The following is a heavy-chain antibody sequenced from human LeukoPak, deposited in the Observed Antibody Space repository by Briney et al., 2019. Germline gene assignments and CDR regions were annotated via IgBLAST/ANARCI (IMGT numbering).Heavy chain of an antibody. J-gene: IGHJ4*02. CDR1: GFTFSSYE. CDR2: ISGSGGST. D-gene: IGHD5-12*01. CDR3: AKAPRVGGYEIN. Sequence: GGSLRLSCAASGFTFSSYEMNWVRQAPGKGLEWISSISGSGGSTYHADSVKGRFTISRDNSKNTLFLQMNSLRAEDTAVYYCAKAPRVGGYEINWGQGTLVTVSS. V-gene: IGHV3-23*01.